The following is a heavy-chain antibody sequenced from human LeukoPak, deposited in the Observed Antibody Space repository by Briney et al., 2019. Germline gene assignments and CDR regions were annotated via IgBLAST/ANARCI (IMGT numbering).Heavy chain of an antibody. CDR2: ISGSGGST. V-gene: IGHV3-23*01. Sequence: PGGSLRLSCAASGFTFSSYAMSWVRQAPGKGLEWVSAISGSGGSTYYADSVKGRFTISRDNSKNTLYLQMNSLRAEDTAVYYCAKATGYYYGSGSPLGAFDIWGQGTMVTVSS. CDR1: GFTFSSYA. D-gene: IGHD3-10*01. J-gene: IGHJ3*02. CDR3: AKATGYYYGSGSPLGAFDI.